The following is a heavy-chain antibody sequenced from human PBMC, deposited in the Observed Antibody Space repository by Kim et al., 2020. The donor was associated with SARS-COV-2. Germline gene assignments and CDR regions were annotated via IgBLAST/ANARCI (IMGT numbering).Heavy chain of an antibody. CDR1: GGSFSGYY. J-gene: IGHJ6*02. V-gene: IGHV4-34*01. CDR2: INHSGST. CDR3: ARVPDYGDYGAYYYYYGMDV. D-gene: IGHD4-17*01. Sequence: SETLSLTCAVYGGSFSGYYWSWIRQPPGKGLEWIGEINHSGSTNYNPSLKSRVTISVDTSKNQFSLKLSSVTAADTAVYYCARVPDYGDYGAYYYYYGMDVWGQGTTVTVSS.